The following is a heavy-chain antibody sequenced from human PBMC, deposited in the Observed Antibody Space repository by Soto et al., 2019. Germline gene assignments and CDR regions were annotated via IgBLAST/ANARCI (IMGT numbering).Heavy chain of an antibody. CDR3: ARGLRVEWLKAGRWDY. J-gene: IGHJ4*02. CDR1: GRSFRGSIPF. Sequence: TETLSLTYPVSGRSFRGSIPFWPLNLEPPGKGLEWIGEINHSGSTNYNPSLKCRVTISGDTSKNQFSLKLSCVTAAYTAVYYCARGLRVEWLKAGRWDYWGQGTLVTVSS. D-gene: IGHD3-3*01. CDR2: INHSGST. V-gene: IGHV4-34*01.